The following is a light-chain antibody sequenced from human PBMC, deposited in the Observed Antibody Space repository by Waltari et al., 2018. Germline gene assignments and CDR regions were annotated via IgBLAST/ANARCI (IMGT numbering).Light chain of an antibody. CDR1: SRDVGAYNF. V-gene: IGLV2-14*01. CDR3: TSYRSSDTWV. Sequence: QSALTQPASVSGSPGQSITISCTGTSRDVGAYNFFSWYQHHPGKAPKPMIYAVTNRPSGVSSRFSGSKSGNTASLTISGLQAEDEADYYCTSYRSSDTWVFGGGTKLTVL. J-gene: IGLJ3*02. CDR2: AVT.